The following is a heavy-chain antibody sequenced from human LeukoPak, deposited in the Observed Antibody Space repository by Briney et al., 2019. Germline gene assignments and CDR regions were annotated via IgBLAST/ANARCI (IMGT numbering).Heavy chain of an antibody. CDR3: ARGSLRPEYFQH. J-gene: IGHJ1*01. CDR2: IYHSTST. Sequence: SETLSLTCTVSGGSISSYYWSWIRQPPGKGLEWIGYIYHSTSTNYNPSLKSRVTISVDTSKNQFSLKLSSVTAADTAVYYCARGSLRPEYFQHWGQGTLVTVSS. CDR1: GGSISSYY. V-gene: IGHV4-59*01.